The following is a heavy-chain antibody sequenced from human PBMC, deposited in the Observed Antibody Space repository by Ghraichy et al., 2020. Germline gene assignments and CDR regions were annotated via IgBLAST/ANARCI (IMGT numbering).Heavy chain of an antibody. CDR1: GFSFSDYY. Sequence: GESLNISCAASGFSFSDYYMGWIRLAPGKGLQWVSYITSSSSYTNHGDSVKGRFTISRDNAKNLLYLEMNSLRAEDTAVYYCARVKASKSLYFDFWGQRTLVTVSS. CDR2: ITSSSSYT. V-gene: IGHV3-11*05. J-gene: IGHJ4*02. CDR3: ARVKASKSLYFDF. D-gene: IGHD4-11*01.